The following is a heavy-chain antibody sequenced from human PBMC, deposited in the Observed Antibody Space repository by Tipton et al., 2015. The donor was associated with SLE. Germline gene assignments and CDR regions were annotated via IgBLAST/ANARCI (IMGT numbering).Heavy chain of an antibody. CDR3: ARSAGYGSNWAHFDY. V-gene: IGHV4-4*07. J-gene: IGHJ4*02. Sequence: GLVKPSETLSLTCDVSGDSISSYYWNWIRQPAGRGLEWIGRIHSSGNAAYSPSLKSRVTISVDTSKSQFSLKLSSVTAADTAVYYCARSAGYGSNWAHFDYWGQGTLVTVSS. D-gene: IGHD6-13*01. CDR2: IHSSGNA. CDR1: GDSISSYY.